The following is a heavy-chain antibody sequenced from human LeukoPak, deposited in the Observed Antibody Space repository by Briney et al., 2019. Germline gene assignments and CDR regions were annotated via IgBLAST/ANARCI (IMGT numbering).Heavy chain of an antibody. CDR3: AKDTIAAAGIEYFQR. CDR2: IGGSADTT. CDR1: GFTFSSYS. D-gene: IGHD6-13*01. V-gene: IGHV3-23*01. Sequence: GGSLRLSCAASGFTFSSYSMSWVRQAPGKGLEWISTIGGSADTTYYADSVKGRFTISRDNSKNTLYLQMNSPRAEDTAVYYCAKDTIAAAGIEYFQRWGQGTLVTASS. J-gene: IGHJ1*01.